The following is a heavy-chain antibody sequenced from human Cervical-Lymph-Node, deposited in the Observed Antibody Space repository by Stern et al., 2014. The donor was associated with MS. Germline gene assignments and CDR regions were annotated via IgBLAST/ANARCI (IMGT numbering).Heavy chain of an antibody. CDR3: ARSPGSDYFDY. Sequence: QVQLQESGPGLVKPSQTLSLTCTVSGGSISSGGYYWSWIRQHPGKGLEWIGYIHYSGTNYYNPSHKSRLTIAVDTSKNQFSLKLNSVTAADTAVYYCARSPGSDYFDYWGQGTLVTVSS. CDR1: GGSISSGGYY. V-gene: IGHV4-31*03. D-gene: IGHD3-10*01. CDR2: IHYSGTN. J-gene: IGHJ4*02.